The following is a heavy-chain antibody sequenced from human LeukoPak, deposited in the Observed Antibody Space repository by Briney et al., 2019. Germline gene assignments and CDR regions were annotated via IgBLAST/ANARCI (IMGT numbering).Heavy chain of an antibody. CDR2: ISSSSYI. CDR1: GFTFSSYS. Sequence: PGGSLRLSCAASGFTFSSYSMNWVRQAPGKGLEWVSSISSSSYIYYADSVKGRFTISRDNAKNSLYLQMNSLRAEDTAVYYCARNYRSSSSTNYFDYWGQGTLVTVSS. V-gene: IGHV3-21*01. J-gene: IGHJ4*02. D-gene: IGHD6-6*01. CDR3: ARNYRSSSSTNYFDY.